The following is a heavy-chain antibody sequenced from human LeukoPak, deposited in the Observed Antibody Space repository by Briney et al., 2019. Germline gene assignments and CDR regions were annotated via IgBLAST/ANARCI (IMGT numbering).Heavy chain of an antibody. Sequence: GGALRLSCAASGFTFSTYNMNWVRQAPGKGLEGISYIGTSVTNTHYADSVKGRFTISRDNAKNSLSLEMNSLRVEDTAVYYCVREGGSGSCSNYWGQGTLVTVSS. CDR1: GFTFSTYN. CDR3: VREGGSGSCSNY. J-gene: IGHJ4*02. V-gene: IGHV3-48*01. D-gene: IGHD3-10*01. CDR2: IGTSVTNT.